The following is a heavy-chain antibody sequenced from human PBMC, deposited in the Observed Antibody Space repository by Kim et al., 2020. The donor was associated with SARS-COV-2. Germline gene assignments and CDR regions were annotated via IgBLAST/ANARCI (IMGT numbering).Heavy chain of an antibody. Sequence: GGSLRLSCAASGFTFSSYGMHWVRQAPGKGLEWVAVISYDGSNKYYADSVKGRFTISRDNSKNTLYLQMNSLRAEDTAVYYCARGGWGFLWGWFDPWGQG. CDR2: ISYDGSNK. D-gene: IGHD2-21*01. V-gene: IGHV3-33*05. CDR3: ARGGWGFLWGWFDP. J-gene: IGHJ5*02. CDR1: GFTFSSYG.